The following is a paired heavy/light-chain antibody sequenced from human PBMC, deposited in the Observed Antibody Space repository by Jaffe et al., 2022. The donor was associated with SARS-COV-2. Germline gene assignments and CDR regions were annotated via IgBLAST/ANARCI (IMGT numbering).Heavy chain of an antibody. V-gene: IGHV3-30*18. Sequence: QVQLVESGGGVVQPGGSLRLSCAAYGFTFSNYGMHWVRQAPGKGLDWVAVISFDGSKEYYADSVKGRFSISRDNSKNTLYLQMGGLKPEDTAVYYCAKDSSDLQVVPSWWFGPWGQGTLVTVSS. D-gene: IGHD6-13*01. CDR3: AKDSSDLQVVPSWWFGP. CDR1: GFTFSNYG. CDR2: ISFDGSKE. J-gene: IGHJ5*02.
Light chain of an antibody. CDR2: EVT. CDR1: SSDVGGYNR. Sequence: QSALTQPPSVSGSPGHSVTISCTGTSSDVGGYNRVSWYKQSPGAAPKLIIYEVTYRPSGVPDRFSGSKSGNTASLTFSGLQAEDEADYYCSSYSSSSTYVLFGGGTKLTVL. J-gene: IGLJ2*01. V-gene: IGLV2-18*02. CDR3: SSYSSSSTYVL.